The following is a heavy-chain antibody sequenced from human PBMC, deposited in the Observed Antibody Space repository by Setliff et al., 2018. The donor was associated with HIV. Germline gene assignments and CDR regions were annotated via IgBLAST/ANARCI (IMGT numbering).Heavy chain of an antibody. Sequence: GGSLRLYCAASGFTFSTYAMSWVRQAPGKGLEWVSAISGGSGRTYYVATVKGRFTISRDDSKNTLYLQMNSLRAEDTGIYYCAKDRNFPNDVCDTWGQGTMVTVSS. J-gene: IGHJ3*02. V-gene: IGHV3-23*01. CDR3: AKDRNFPNDVCDT. CDR1: GFTFSTYA. CDR2: ISGGSGRT.